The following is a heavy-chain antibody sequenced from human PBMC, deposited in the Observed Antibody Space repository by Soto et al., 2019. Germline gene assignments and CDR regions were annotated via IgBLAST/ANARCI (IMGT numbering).Heavy chain of an antibody. V-gene: IGHV1-8*01. Sequence: GASVKVSCKASGYTFTSYDINWVRQATGQGLEWMGWMNPNSGNTGYAQKFQGRVTMTRNTSISTAYMELSSLRSEDTAVYYCASLRLGPTRAFYYYGMDVWGQGTTVTVSS. D-gene: IGHD3-3*02. CDR2: MNPNSGNT. CDR1: GYTFTSYD. J-gene: IGHJ6*02. CDR3: ASLRLGPTRAFYYYGMDV.